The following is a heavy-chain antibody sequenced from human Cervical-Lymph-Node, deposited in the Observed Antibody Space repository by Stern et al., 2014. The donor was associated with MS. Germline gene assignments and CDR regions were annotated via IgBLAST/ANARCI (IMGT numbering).Heavy chain of an antibody. D-gene: IGHD6-13*01. Sequence: VQLVESGGGVVQPGRSLRLSCAASGFTFSSYGMHWVRQAPGKGLEWVAVIWYDGSNKYYADSVKGRFTISRDNSKNTLYLQMNSLRAEDTAVYYCARSRIAAAALTYYFDYWGQGTLVTVSS. CDR2: IWYDGSNK. CDR1: GFTFSSYG. CDR3: ARSRIAAAALTYYFDY. V-gene: IGHV3-33*01. J-gene: IGHJ4*02.